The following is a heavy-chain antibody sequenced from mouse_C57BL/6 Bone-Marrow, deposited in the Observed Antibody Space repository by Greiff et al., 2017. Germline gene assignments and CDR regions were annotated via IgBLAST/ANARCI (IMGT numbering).Heavy chain of an antibody. V-gene: IGHV1-55*01. Sequence: QVQLQQPGAELVQPGASVKMSCKASGYTFPSSWITWVKPRPGQVLEWIGDIYPGSGSTHYNEKFKSTATLTVDTSSSTAYMQRSSLTSEDSAVYYCARVATVLEAYWGQGTLVTVSA. CDR2: IYPGSGST. CDR1: GYTFPSSW. CDR3: ARVATVLEAY. J-gene: IGHJ3*01. D-gene: IGHD1-1*01.